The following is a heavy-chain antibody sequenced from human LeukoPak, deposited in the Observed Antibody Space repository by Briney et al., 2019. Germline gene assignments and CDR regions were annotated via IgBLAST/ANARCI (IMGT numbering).Heavy chain of an antibody. Sequence: GGSLRLSCAASGFIFNSYAMKWVRQAPGKGLEWLAVVLSDGSDQYYGDSVQGRFTVSRDNSKNTLYLQMDNLRFEDTAVYYCARVSKPGWFDYYYMDVWGKGTTVIVSS. CDR1: GFIFNSYA. D-gene: IGHD3-10*01. V-gene: IGHV3-30*04. CDR3: ARVSKPGWFDYYYMDV. J-gene: IGHJ6*03. CDR2: VLSDGSDQ.